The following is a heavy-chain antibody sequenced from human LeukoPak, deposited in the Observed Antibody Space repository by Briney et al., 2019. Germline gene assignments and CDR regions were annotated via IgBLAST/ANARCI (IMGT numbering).Heavy chain of an antibody. Sequence: GRSLSLSCAASGFTFSSYAMHWVRQAPGKGLEWVAVISYDGSNKYYADSVKGRFTISRDNSKNTLYPQMNSLRAEDTAVYYCARSGNSWFDYWGQGTLVTVSS. CDR3: ARSGNSWFDY. CDR2: ISYDGSNK. CDR1: GFTFSSYA. D-gene: IGHD2-2*01. V-gene: IGHV3-30*04. J-gene: IGHJ4*02.